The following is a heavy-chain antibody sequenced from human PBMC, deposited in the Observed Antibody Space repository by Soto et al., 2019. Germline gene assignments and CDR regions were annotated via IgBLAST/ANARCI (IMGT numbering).Heavy chain of an antibody. D-gene: IGHD1-1*01. J-gene: IGHJ4*02. Sequence: GGSLRLSCAASGFTLTSYAMGWVRQAPGKGLEWVSVTSVSGDYTYYADSVKGRFTISRDSSKNTLYLQMNSLRAEDTAVYYCAKDSLDPPAYVDYWGQGTLVTVSS. CDR3: AKDSLDPPAYVDY. CDR2: TSVSGDYT. V-gene: IGHV3-23*01. CDR1: GFTLTSYA.